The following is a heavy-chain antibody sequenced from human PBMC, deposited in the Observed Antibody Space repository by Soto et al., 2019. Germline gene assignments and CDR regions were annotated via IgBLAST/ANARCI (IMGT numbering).Heavy chain of an antibody. CDR2: IYWNDDT. V-gene: IGHV2-5*01. D-gene: IGHD3-22*01. Sequence: SGLTLVRPTQTFTLTCNFSGCSLTAAGAGVGWIRQPPGKALEWLALIYWNDDTRYSPSLNTRLTITKDTSKNQVVLRMTNLDPVETATYYCAHRGDGNYPWDTLWDPWGHGILVPVS. CDR3: AHRGDGNYPWDTLWDP. CDR1: GCSLTAAGAG. J-gene: IGHJ5*02.